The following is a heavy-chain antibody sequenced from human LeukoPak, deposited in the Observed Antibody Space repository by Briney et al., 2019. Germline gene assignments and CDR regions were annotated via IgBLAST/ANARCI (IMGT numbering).Heavy chain of an antibody. Sequence: GASVKVSCKASGYTFTSYDINWVRQATGQGLEWMGWTNPNSGNTGYAQKFQGRVTMTRNTSISTAYMELSSLRSEDTAVYYCARTLELHYYYGMDVWGQGTTVTVSS. CDR3: ARTLELHYYYGMDV. J-gene: IGHJ6*02. CDR2: TNPNSGNT. V-gene: IGHV1-8*01. CDR1: GYTFTSYD. D-gene: IGHD1-7*01.